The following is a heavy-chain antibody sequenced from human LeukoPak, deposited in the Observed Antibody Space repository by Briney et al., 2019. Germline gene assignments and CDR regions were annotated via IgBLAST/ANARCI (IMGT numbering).Heavy chain of an antibody. V-gene: IGHV1-46*01. J-gene: IGHJ4*02. D-gene: IGHD5-24*01. CDR3: ASGYKTVSVFDH. CDR1: GYTFTTYY. Sequence: GASVKVSCKASGYTFTTYYLHWVRQSPGQGLVWMGLINPSGGGTRYAQKFQGRVTMTRDTSTSTVYMELSSLRSEDTAVYYGASGYKTVSVFDHWGQGTLVTVSS. CDR2: INPSGGGT.